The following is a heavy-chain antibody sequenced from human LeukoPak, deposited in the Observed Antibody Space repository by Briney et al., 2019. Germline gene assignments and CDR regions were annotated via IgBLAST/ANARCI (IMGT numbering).Heavy chain of an antibody. V-gene: IGHV3-7*01. CDR3: ARTLHDFWSGYASYFDY. CDR1: GFTFSSYW. CDR2: IKQDGSEK. J-gene: IGHJ4*02. D-gene: IGHD3-3*01. Sequence: GGSPRLSCAASGFTFSSYWMSWVRQAPGKGLEWVANIKQDGSEKYYVDSVKGRFTISRDNAKNSLYLQMNSLRAEDTAVYYCARTLHDFWSGYASYFDYWGQGTLVTVSS.